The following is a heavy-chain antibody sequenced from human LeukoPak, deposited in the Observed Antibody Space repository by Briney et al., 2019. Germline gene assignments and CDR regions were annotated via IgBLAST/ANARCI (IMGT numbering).Heavy chain of an antibody. D-gene: IGHD4-17*01. CDR3: ARGRVGYRTTVTTKGPFDY. CDR1: GFTFSSYA. J-gene: IGHJ4*02. CDR2: ISYDGSNK. V-gene: IGHV3-30-3*01. Sequence: GGSLRLSCAASGFTFSSYAMSWVRQAPGKGLEWVAVISYDGSNKYYADSVKGRFTISRDNSKNTLYLQMNSLRAEDTAVYYCARGRVGYRTTVTTKGPFDYWGQGTLVTVSS.